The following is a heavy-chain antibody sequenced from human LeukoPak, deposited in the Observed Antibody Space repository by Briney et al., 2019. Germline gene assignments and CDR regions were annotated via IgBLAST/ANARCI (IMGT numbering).Heavy chain of an antibody. D-gene: IGHD2-2*01. CDR1: GFTFGHYA. CDR3: TRDLCSSTSCYAPFDY. CDR2: IRSKAYGGTT. J-gene: IGHJ4*02. Sequence: GGSLRLSWSASGFTFGHYAMSWVRQAPGKGLEWVAFIRSKAYGGTTEYAASVKGRFTISRDDSKSIAYLQMNSLKTEDTAVYYCTRDLCSSTSCYAPFDYRGQGTLVTVSS. V-gene: IGHV3-49*04.